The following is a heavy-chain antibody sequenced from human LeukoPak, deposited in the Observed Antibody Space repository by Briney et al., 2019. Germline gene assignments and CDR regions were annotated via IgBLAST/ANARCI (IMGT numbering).Heavy chain of an antibody. D-gene: IGHD1-26*01. J-gene: IGHJ4*02. Sequence: GGSLRLSCAASGFTFSSYAMHWVRQAPGKGLEWVAVISYDGSNKYYADSVKGRFTISRDNSKNTLYLQMNSLRAEDTAVNYCARGQTNIRSGSFDYWGQGTLVTVSS. CDR2: ISYDGSNK. V-gene: IGHV3-30*04. CDR3: ARGQTNIRSGSFDY. CDR1: GFTFSSYA.